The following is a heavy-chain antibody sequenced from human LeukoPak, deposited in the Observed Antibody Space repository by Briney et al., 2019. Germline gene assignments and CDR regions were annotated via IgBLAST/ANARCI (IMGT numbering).Heavy chain of an antibody. V-gene: IGHV1-18*01. CDR1: GYTFTSYG. J-gene: IGHJ4*02. Sequence: ASVKVSCKASGYTFTSYGISWVRQAPGQGLEWMGWISAYNGNTNYAQKLQGRVTMTTDTSTSTAYMELRSLRSDDTAVYHCARSGYSSGWYGFPLNFPNDYWGQGTLVTVSS. CDR3: ARSGYSSGWYGFPLNFPNDY. D-gene: IGHD6-19*01. CDR2: ISAYNGNT.